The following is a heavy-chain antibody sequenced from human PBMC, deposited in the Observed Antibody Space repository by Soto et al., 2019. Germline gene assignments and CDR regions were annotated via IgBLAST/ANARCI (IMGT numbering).Heavy chain of an antibody. J-gene: IGHJ6*02. CDR3: ARDNSIAARKSRYGMHV. CDR2: ISYDGSNK. CDR1: GFTFSSYA. V-gene: IGHV3-30-3*01. D-gene: IGHD6-6*01. Sequence: PGGSLRLSCAASGFTFSSYAMHWVRQAPGKGLEWVAVISYDGSNKYYADSVKGRFTISRDNSKNTLYLQMNSLRAEDTAVYYCARDNSIAARKSRYGMHVCCQGTTGTVSS.